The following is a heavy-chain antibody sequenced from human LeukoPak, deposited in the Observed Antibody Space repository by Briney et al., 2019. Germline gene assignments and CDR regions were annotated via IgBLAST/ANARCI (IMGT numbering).Heavy chain of an antibody. CDR1: GFTFSSYA. Sequence: GGSLRLSCAASGFTFSSYAMSWVRQAPGKGLEWVSGISVSGGSTAYADSVKGRFTIPRDNPRNTLHMQMNSLRAEDTALYYCAIMHPYYDGNGYWVQWGQGTLVTVSS. V-gene: IGHV3-23*01. J-gene: IGHJ4*02. CDR2: ISVSGGST. CDR3: AIMHPYYDGNGYWVQ. D-gene: IGHD3-22*01.